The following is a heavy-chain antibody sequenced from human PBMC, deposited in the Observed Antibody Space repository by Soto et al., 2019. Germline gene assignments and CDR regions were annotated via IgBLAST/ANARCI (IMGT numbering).Heavy chain of an antibody. D-gene: IGHD6-25*01. CDR1: GFPFTSLD. V-gene: IGHV1-8*01. CDR2: MTPSGYI. Sequence: ASVKVSCKASGFPFTSLDINWVRQAPGQGLEWVGYMTPSGYIGFAQKFRGRVSMTRDASTSTVSMELSSLRSDDTAVYYCARYQEAAAFNDWGQGTPVTVSS. J-gene: IGHJ4*02. CDR3: ARYQEAAAFND.